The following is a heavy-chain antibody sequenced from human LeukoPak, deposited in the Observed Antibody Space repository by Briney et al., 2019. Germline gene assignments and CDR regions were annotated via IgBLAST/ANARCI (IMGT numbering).Heavy chain of an antibody. CDR3: ARGSGYEVTNYYYYMDV. D-gene: IGHD4-17*01. Sequence: ASVKVSCKASGGTFSSYAISWVRQAPGQGLEWMGGIIPIFGTANYAQKFQGRVTITADESTSTAYMELSSLRSEDTAVYYCARGSGYEVTNYYYYMDVWGKGTTVTISS. V-gene: IGHV1-69*13. J-gene: IGHJ6*03. CDR1: GGTFSSYA. CDR2: IIPIFGTA.